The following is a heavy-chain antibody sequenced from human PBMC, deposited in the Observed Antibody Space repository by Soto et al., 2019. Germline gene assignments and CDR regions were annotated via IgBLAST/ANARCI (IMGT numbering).Heavy chain of an antibody. CDR1: GNTVPNYA. CDR2: INGGNGNT. V-gene: IGHV1-3*01. D-gene: IGHD3-22*01. J-gene: IGHJ3*02. CDR3: ARGGIFDSSGYYYFSAFDI. Sequence: GASVKVSCKASGNTVPNYAIHWVRQAPGQRLEWMGWINGGNGNTYYSEHFQGRVTFTRDTSAGTVYMQLSSLRPEDTAVYYCARGGIFDSSGYYYFSAFDIWGQGTMVTVSS.